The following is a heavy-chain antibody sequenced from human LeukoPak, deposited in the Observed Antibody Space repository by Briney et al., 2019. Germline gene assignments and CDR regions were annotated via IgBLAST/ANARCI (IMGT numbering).Heavy chain of an antibody. Sequence: PGGSLRLSCAPSGFTFSSYGMHWVRQAPGKGLERVAFIRYDGSNEYYADSVKGRFTISRDKSKNTLYLQMNSLRVEDTAVYYCARSSLGDYWGQGTLVTVSS. CDR1: GFTFSSYG. D-gene: IGHD7-27*01. V-gene: IGHV3-30*02. J-gene: IGHJ4*02. CDR3: ARSSLGDY. CDR2: IRYDGSNE.